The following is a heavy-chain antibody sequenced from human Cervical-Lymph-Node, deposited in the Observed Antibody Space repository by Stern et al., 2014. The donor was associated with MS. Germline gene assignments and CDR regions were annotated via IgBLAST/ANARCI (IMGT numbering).Heavy chain of an antibody. CDR1: GYSFTSYW. V-gene: IGHV5-51*01. D-gene: IGHD6-13*01. J-gene: IGHJ6*02. CDR2: IYPGDSDT. Sequence: EVQLVESGAEVKKPGESLKISCKGSGYSFTSYWIGWVRQMPGKGLEWMGIIYPGDSDTRSSPSFQGQVTISADKSISTAYLQWSSLKASDTAMYYCARQSSGIAAAGKYYYYYGMDVWGQGTTVTVSS. CDR3: ARQSSGIAAAGKYYYYYGMDV.